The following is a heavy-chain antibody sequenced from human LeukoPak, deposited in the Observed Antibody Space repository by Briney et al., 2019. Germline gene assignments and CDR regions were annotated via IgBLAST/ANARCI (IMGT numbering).Heavy chain of an antibody. J-gene: IGHJ6*02. Sequence: GGSLRLSCAASGFTFSRYGMHWVRHAPGKGLVWVSGIDSDGSTTRYADSVKGRFTISRDNSKNTLYLQMNSLRAEDTAVYYCAREGYYYGMNVWGQGTTVTVSS. V-gene: IGHV3-74*01. CDR1: GFTFSRYG. CDR2: IDSDGSTT. CDR3: AREGYYYGMNV.